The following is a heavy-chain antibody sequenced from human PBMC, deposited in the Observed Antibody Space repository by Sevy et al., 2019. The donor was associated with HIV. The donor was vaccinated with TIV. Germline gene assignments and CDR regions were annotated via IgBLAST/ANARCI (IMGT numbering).Heavy chain of an antibody. CDR2: INPNSGDT. Sequence: ASVKVSCQASGYTFTGQYIHWVRQAPGQGLEWMGWINPNSGDTNYAQEFQGRVTMTRDTSNSTAYMELSGLKSDDTAVYYCSRDLRLRGYSYGCFDYWGQGTLVTVSS. CDR3: SRDLRLRGYSYGCFDY. J-gene: IGHJ4*02. CDR1: GYTFTGQY. D-gene: IGHD5-18*01. V-gene: IGHV1-2*02.